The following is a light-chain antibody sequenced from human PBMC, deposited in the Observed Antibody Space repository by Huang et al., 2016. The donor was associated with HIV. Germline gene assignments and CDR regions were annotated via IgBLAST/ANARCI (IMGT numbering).Light chain of an antibody. CDR2: DVS. V-gene: IGKV3-11*01. CDR3: QQRSNWPA. J-gene: IGKJ5*01. CDR1: QSVSSY. Sequence: EIVLTQSPATLSLSPGERATLSCRASQSVSSYLAWYQQKPGQAPRLLIYDVSNRATGLPGRFSGSGSGTDFTLTISSLEPEDFAVYYCQQRSNWPAFGQGTRLEIK.